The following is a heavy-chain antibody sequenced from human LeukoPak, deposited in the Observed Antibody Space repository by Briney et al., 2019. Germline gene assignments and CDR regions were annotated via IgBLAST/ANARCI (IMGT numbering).Heavy chain of an antibody. CDR3: AKFEGATIPGWFNDY. V-gene: IGHV3-23*01. CDR2: ISASGGTT. D-gene: IGHD6-19*01. J-gene: IGHJ4*02. Sequence: GGSLRLSCAASGFTFSSYALSWVRQAPGKGLEWVSVISASGGTTYYADSVKGRFTISRDNSKNTLCLQMNSLRTEDTAVYFCAKFEGATIPGWFNDYWGQEILVTVSS. CDR1: GFTFSSYA.